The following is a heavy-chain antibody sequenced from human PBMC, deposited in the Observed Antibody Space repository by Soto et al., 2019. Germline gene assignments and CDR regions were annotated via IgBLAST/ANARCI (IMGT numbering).Heavy chain of an antibody. CDR3: ARNTTTVTQIPCDY. J-gene: IGHJ4*02. D-gene: IGHD4-17*01. CDR2: ISASNGYT. V-gene: IGHV1-18*01. Sequence: QVQLVQSGAEVKKPGASVKVSCRASGYTFGNYGITWVRQAPGQGLAWMGWISASNGYTNYAQNLQGRVTMTTDTSTSTAYMELRSLRSDDTAVYYCARNTTTVTQIPCDYWGQGTVVPVSS. CDR1: GYTFGNYG.